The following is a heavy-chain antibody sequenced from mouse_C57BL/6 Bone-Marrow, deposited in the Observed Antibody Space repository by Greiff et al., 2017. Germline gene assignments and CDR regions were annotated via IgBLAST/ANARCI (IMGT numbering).Heavy chain of an antibody. V-gene: IGHV1-64*01. J-gene: IGHJ4*01. CDR2: IHPNSGST. D-gene: IGHD1-1*01. CDR3: AREGIYYYGSFAMDY. CDR1: GYTFTSYW. Sequence: QVQLQQPGAELVKPGASVKLSCKASGYTFTSYWMHWVKQRPGQGLEWIGMIHPNSGSTNYNEKFKSKATLTVDKSSSTAYMQLSSLTSEDSAVYYCAREGIYYYGSFAMDYWGQGTSVTVSS.